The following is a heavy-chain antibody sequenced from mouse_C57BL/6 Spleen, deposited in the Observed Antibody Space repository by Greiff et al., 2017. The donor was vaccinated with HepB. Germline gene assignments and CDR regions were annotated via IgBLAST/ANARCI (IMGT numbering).Heavy chain of an antibody. D-gene: IGHD2-9*01. CDR2: IDPSDSYT. CDR1: GYTFTSYW. Sequence: VQLQQPGAELVKPGASVKLSCKASGYTFTSYWMQWVKQRPGQGLEWIGEIDPSDSYTNYNQKFKGKATLTVDTSSSTAYMQLSSLTSEDSAVYYCARPTMVTTKAWLAYWGQGTLVTVSA. J-gene: IGHJ3*01. V-gene: IGHV1-50*01. CDR3: ARPTMVTTKAWLAY.